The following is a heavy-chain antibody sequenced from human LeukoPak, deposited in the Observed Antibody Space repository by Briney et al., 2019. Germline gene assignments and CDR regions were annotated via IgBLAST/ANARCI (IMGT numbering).Heavy chain of an antibody. CDR1: GGSFSGHY. CDR2: ISHTGTT. CDR3: ARNPTSKTMSRDSFDI. D-gene: IGHD3-10*02. V-gene: IGHV4-34*01. J-gene: IGHJ3*02. Sequence: SETLSLTCGVSGGSFSGHYWSWIRQPPGKGLEWIGEISHTGTTHSNPSLKSRVTISVDTPKNQFSLRLTSVTAADTAVYYCARNPTSKTMSRDSFDIWGQGTFVTVSS.